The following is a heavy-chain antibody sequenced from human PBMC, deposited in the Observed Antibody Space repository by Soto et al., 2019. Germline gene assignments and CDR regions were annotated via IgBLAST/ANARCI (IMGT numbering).Heavy chain of an antibody. D-gene: IGHD6-13*01. CDR2: IKQDGSEK. CDR3: ASGIAEALTYYYYGMDV. CDR1: GFTFSSYW. J-gene: IGHJ6*02. Sequence: GGSLRLSCAASGFTFSSYWMSWVRQAPGKGLEWVANIKQDGSEKYYVDSVKGRFTISRDNAKNSLYLQMNSLRAEDTAVYYCASGIAEALTYYYYGMDVWGQGTTVTVSS. V-gene: IGHV3-7*01.